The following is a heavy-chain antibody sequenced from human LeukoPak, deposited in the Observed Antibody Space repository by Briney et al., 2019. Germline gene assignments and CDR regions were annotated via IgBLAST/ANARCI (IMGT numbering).Heavy chain of an antibody. D-gene: IGHD6-13*01. CDR1: GFSFSSYW. CDR3: AKIVLWEALEQQLPLYYFDY. V-gene: IGHV3-74*01. Sequence: PGGSLRLSCAASGFSFSSYWMHWVRQAPGKGLVWVSRISSDGSIINYADSVKGRFTISRDNAKNTLYLQMNSLRAEDTAVYYCAKIVLWEALEQQLPLYYFDYWGQGTLVTVSS. J-gene: IGHJ4*02. CDR2: ISSDGSII.